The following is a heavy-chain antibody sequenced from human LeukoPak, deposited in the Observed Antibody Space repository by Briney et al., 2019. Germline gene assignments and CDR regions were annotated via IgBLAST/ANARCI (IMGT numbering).Heavy chain of an antibody. CDR1: GFSLSSYG. CDR2: ISYDGSKN. V-gene: IGHV3-30*18. Sequence: PGGSLRLSCAASGFSLSSYGMHWVRQAPGKGLEWVAVISYDGSKNYYGDSVKGRFTISRDNSKNTLYLQMNSLRAEDTAVYYCAKDVQSTPYYYYGLDVWGQGTTVTVSS. J-gene: IGHJ6*02. CDR3: AKDVQSTPYYYYGLDV. D-gene: IGHD2-15*01.